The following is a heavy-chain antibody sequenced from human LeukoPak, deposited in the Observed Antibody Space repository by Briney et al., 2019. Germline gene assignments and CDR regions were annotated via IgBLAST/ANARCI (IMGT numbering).Heavy chain of an antibody. Sequence: PGGSLRLSCAASGFTFSNYDMHWVRHATGKGLEWVSGIGTAGDTYYPGSVKGRFTISRENAKNSLYLQMNSLRAGDTAVYFCVREYRSSSGRAFDYWGQGTLVTVSS. J-gene: IGHJ4*02. CDR3: VREYRSSSGRAFDY. CDR2: IGTAGDT. V-gene: IGHV3-13*01. CDR1: GFTFSNYD. D-gene: IGHD6-6*01.